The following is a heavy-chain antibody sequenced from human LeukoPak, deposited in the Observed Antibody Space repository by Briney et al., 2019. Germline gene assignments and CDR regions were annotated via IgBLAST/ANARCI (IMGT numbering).Heavy chain of an antibody. D-gene: IGHD4-23*01. CDR3: AKATVVKGDAFDI. CDR1: EFTFSSYS. J-gene: IGHJ3*02. V-gene: IGHV3-21*01. CDR2: ISSSTSYL. Sequence: GGSLRLSCAASEFTFSSYSMNWVRQAPGKGLEWVSSISSSTSYLYYADSVKGRFTISRDNAKNSLYLQMNSLRAEDTAVYYCAKATVVKGDAFDIWGQGTMVTVSS.